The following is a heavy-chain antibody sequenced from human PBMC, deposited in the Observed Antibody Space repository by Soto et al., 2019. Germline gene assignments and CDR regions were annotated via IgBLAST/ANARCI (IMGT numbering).Heavy chain of an antibody. J-gene: IGHJ6*02. CDR3: ARDRPAGTGANTGYYYYGMDV. CDR1: GFTFSSYG. D-gene: IGHD1-26*01. CDR2: IWYDGSNK. Sequence: GGSLRLSCAASGFTFSSYGMHWVRQAPGKGLEWVAVIWYDGSNKYYADSVKGRFTISRDNSKNTLYLQMNSLRAEDTAVYYCARDRPAGTGANTGYYYYGMDVWGQGPTVTVSS. V-gene: IGHV3-33*01.